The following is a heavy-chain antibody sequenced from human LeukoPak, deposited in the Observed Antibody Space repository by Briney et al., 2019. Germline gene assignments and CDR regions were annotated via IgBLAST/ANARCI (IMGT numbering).Heavy chain of an antibody. D-gene: IGHD1-26*01. CDR2: ISSSSSYI. CDR1: GFTFSSYS. Sequence: GGSLRLSCAASGFTFSSYSMNWVRQAPGKGLEWVSSISSSSSYIYYADSVKGRFTISRDNAKNSLYLQMNSLRAEDTAVYYCARDGIVGALDAFDIWGQGTMVTVSS. J-gene: IGHJ3*02. CDR3: ARDGIVGALDAFDI. V-gene: IGHV3-21*01.